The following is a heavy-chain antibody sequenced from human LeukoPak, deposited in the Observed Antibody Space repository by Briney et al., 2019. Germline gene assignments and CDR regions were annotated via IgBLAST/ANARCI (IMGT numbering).Heavy chain of an antibody. J-gene: IGHJ6*02. V-gene: IGHV1-18*01. D-gene: IGHD6-13*01. CDR3: ARELGIAAADYYYGMDV. CDR1: GYTFTSYG. CDR2: ISAYNGNT. Sequence: ASVKVSCKASGYTFTSYGISWVRQAPGQGLEWMGWISAYNGNTNYAQKLQGRVTMTTDTSTSTAYMELRSLRSDDTAVYYCARELGIAAADYYYGMDVWGQGTTVTVSS.